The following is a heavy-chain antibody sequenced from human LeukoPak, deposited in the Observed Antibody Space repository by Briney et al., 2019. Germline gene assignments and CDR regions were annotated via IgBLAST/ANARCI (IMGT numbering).Heavy chain of an antibody. D-gene: IGHD6-19*01. V-gene: IGHV4-59*01. Sequence: LETLSLTCTVSGGSISSYYWSWIRQPPGKGLEWIGYIYYSGSTNYNPSLKSRVTISVDTSKNQFSLKLSSVTAADTAVYYCARRIAVAGQFDPWGQGTLVTVSS. CDR1: GGSISSYY. CDR2: IYYSGST. J-gene: IGHJ5*02. CDR3: ARRIAVAGQFDP.